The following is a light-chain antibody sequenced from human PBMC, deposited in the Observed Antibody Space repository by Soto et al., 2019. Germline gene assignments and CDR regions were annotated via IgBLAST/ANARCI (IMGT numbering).Light chain of an antibody. Sequence: QSALTQPPSASGSPGHSVTISCAGTSSDVGRYNFVSWYQQHPGKAPKLIIYEVTKRPSGVPDRFSGSKSGNTASLTVSGLQPDDEADYYCASYAGSTTLFGGGTKLTVL. J-gene: IGLJ2*01. CDR1: SSDVGRYNF. V-gene: IGLV2-8*01. CDR2: EVT. CDR3: ASYAGSTTL.